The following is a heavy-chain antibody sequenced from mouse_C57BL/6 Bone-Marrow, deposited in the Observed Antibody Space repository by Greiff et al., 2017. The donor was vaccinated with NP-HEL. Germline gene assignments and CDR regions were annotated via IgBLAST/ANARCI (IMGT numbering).Heavy chain of an antibody. D-gene: IGHD2-4*01. CDR1: GFSFNTYA. V-gene: IGHV10-1*01. J-gene: IGHJ2*01. Sequence: EVKLVESGGGLVQPKGSLKLSCAASGFSFNTYAMNWVRQAPGKGLEWVARIRSKSNNYATYYADSVKDRFTISRDDSESMLYLQMNNLKTEDTAMYSCVRHYDYDVEVYFDYWGQGTTLTVSS. CDR3: VRHYDYDVEVYFDY. CDR2: IRSKSNNYAT.